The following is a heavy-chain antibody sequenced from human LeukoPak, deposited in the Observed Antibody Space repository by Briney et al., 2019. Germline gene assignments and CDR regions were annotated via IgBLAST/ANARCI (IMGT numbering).Heavy chain of an antibody. CDR2: IYHSGST. D-gene: IGHD2-15*01. CDR3: ARDGGYCSGGSCYQFDY. CDR1: GYSISSGYY. J-gene: IGHJ4*02. Sequence: SETLSPTCAVSGYSISSGYYWGWIRQPPGKGLEWIGSIYHSGSTYYNPSLKSRVTISVDTSKNQFSLKLSSVTAADTAVYYCARDGGYCSGGSCYQFDYWGQGTLVTVSS. V-gene: IGHV4-38-2*02.